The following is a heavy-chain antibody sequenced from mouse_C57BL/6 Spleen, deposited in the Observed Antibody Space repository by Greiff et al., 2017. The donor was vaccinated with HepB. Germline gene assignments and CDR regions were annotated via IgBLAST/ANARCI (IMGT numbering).Heavy chain of an antibody. CDR3: ARDARRYYAMDY. V-gene: IGHV7-1*01. CDR1: GFTFSDFY. CDR2: SRNKANDYTT. J-gene: IGHJ4*01. Sequence: DVMLVESGGGLVQSGRSLRLSCATSGFTFSDFYMEWVRQAPGKGLEWIAASRNKANDYTTEYSASVKGRFIVSRDTSQSILYLQMNALRAEDTAIYYCARDARRYYAMDYWGQGTSVTVSS.